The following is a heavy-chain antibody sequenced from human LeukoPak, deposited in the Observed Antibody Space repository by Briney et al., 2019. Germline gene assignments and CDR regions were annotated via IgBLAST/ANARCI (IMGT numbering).Heavy chain of an antibody. CDR1: GFTYSTYW. CDR2: INSDGSST. J-gene: IGHJ6*02. D-gene: IGHD6-13*01. CDR3: ARWASSTWYYGMDV. Sequence: GGSLRLSCAASGFTYSTYWMHWVRQAPGKGLVWVSRINSDGSSTSYADSVKGRFTISRDNAKNTLYLQMNSLRAEDTAVYYCARWASSTWYYGMDVWGQGTTVTVSS. V-gene: IGHV3-74*01.